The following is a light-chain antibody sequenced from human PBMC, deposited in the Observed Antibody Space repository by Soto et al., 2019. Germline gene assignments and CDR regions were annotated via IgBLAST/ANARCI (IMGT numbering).Light chain of an antibody. CDR1: SGSVSTSSY. CDR3: ALSLPRGVWE. J-gene: IGLJ3*02. V-gene: IGLV8-61*01. Sequence: QTVVTQAPSFSVSPGGTITLTCGLTSGSVSTSSYPSWYQQTPGQDPRTLIYSTNTRSSGVPDRFSGSILGNKAALSITGAQADDESDYYCALSLPRGVWEFGGGTKLTVL. CDR2: STN.